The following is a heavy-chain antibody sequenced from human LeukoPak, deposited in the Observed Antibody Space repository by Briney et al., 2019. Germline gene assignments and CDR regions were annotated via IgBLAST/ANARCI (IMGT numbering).Heavy chain of an antibody. D-gene: IGHD1/OR15-1a*01. V-gene: IGHV3-30*04. CDR2: ISYDGINQ. CDR1: GFTFSSYA. CDR3: TLTTFGVVYYFDY. Sequence: GGSLRLSCATPGFTFSSYAMHWVRQAPGKGLEWVGLISYDGINQYYADSVKGRFIISRDNSKNTLYLQLNSLRLEDTAVYYCTLTTFGVVYYFDYWGQGTLVTVSS. J-gene: IGHJ4*02.